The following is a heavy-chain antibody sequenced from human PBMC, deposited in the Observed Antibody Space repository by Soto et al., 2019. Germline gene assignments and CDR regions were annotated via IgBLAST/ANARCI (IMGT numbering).Heavy chain of an antibody. Sequence: EVQLVESGGGLVQPGGSLRLSCAASGFTLSGRSMHWVRQAPGKGLVWVSGIDNAGTDSTYADSVKGRFTSSRDNAKNMLDLQMNSLRVEDTALYYCARGWFGPDVWGKGTTVTVSS. CDR2: IDNAGTDS. J-gene: IGHJ6*04. CDR3: ARGWFGPDV. D-gene: IGHD3-10*01. CDR1: GFTLSGRS. V-gene: IGHV3-74*01.